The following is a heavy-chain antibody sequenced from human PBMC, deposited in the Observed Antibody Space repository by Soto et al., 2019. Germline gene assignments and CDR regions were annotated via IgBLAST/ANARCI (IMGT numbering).Heavy chain of an antibody. J-gene: IGHJ4*02. Sequence: QVQLQESGPGLVEPSGTLSLTCTVSGDSISSDWWTWVRQPPGKGLEWVGEIYHSGKTNYNPSLKSRVFISIDKSKDQFSLELSSVTAADTAVYYCATRRRSSPLWGQGTLVTISS. CDR3: ATRRRSSPL. V-gene: IGHV4-4*02. CDR2: IYHSGKT. CDR1: GDSISSDW.